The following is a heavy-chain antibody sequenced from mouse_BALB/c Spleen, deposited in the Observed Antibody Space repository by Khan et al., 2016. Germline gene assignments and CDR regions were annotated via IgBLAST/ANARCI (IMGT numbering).Heavy chain of an antibody. CDR3: ARGTPFAS. V-gene: IGHV1-80*01. J-gene: IGHJ3*01. CDR1: GYAFSGYW. D-gene: IGHD2-14*01. Sequence: QVQLQQPGAELVRPGSSVKISCKASGYAFSGYWMNWVKQRPGQGLEWIGQIYPGDGDTNYNGKFKGKATLTADKYSSTAYMQLSSLTSEDSAVYCCARGTPFASWGQGTLVTVSA. CDR2: IYPGDGDT.